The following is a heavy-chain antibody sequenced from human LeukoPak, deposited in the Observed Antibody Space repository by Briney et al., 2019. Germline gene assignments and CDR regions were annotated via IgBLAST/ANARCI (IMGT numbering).Heavy chain of an antibody. CDR3: AVALSRIAAAGIDAFDI. J-gene: IGHJ3*02. CDR1: GYSISSGYY. V-gene: IGHV4-38-2*02. CDR2: IYHSGST. Sequence: SETLSLTCTVSGYSISSGYYWGWIRQPPGKGLEWIGSIYHSGSTYYNPSLKSRVTISVDTSKNQFSPKLSSVTAADTAVYYCAVALSRIAAAGIDAFDIWGQGTMVTVSS. D-gene: IGHD6-13*01.